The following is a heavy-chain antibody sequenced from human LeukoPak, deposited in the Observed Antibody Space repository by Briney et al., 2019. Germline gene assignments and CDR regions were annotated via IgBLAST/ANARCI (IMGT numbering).Heavy chain of an antibody. CDR2: ISTSGTNI. V-gene: IGHV3-11*01. D-gene: IGHD6-13*01. CDR1: GFTFSDYY. Sequence: PGGSLRLSCAASGFTFSDYYMSWIRQAPGKGLQWVSYISTSGTNIFYADSVKGRFTISRDNAKNSLYLQMNSLRAEDTALYYCAKDIAAAGNFDYWGQGTLVTVSS. J-gene: IGHJ4*02. CDR3: AKDIAAAGNFDY.